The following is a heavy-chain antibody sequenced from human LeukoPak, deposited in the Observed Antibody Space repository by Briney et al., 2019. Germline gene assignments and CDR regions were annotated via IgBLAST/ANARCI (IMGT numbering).Heavy chain of an antibody. D-gene: IGHD6-13*01. V-gene: IGHV4-30-2*01. CDR1: GGSISSGGYS. J-gene: IGHJ4*02. Sequence: SETLSLTCVVTGGSISSGGYSWSWIRQPPGKGLEWIGYIYQSGSTYYNPSLESRVTISVDTSKNQFSLKLTSVTAADTAVYYCAREGSSSYFFDYWGQGTLVTVSS. CDR2: IYQSGST. CDR3: AREGSSSYFFDY.